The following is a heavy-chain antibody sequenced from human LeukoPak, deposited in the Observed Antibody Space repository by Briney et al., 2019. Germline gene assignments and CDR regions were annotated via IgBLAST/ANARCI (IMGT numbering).Heavy chain of an antibody. CDR2: INHSGSA. CDR1: GGSFSGYF. V-gene: IGHV4-34*01. CDR3: ARGLIKGFSSSWYVRGWFDP. Sequence: SETLSLTCAVYGGSFSGYFWSWIRQPPGKGLEWIGEINHSGSANYNPSLKSRVTISVDTSKNQFSLKLSSVTAADTAVYYCARGLIKGFSSSWYVRGWFDPWGQGTLATVSS. D-gene: IGHD6-13*01. J-gene: IGHJ5*02.